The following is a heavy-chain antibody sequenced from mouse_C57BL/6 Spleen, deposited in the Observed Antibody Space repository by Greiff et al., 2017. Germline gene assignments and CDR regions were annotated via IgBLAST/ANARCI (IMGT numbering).Heavy chain of an antibody. Sequence: EVMLVESGPGLAKPSQTLSLTCSVTGYSITSDYWNWIRKFPGNKLEYMGYISYSGSTYYNPSLKSRISITRDTSKNQYYLQLNSVTTEDTATYYCARRSPYYYGSSYGYFDVWGTGTTVTVSS. J-gene: IGHJ1*03. V-gene: IGHV3-8*01. CDR3: ARRSPYYYGSSYGYFDV. CDR2: ISYSGST. CDR1: GYSITSDY. D-gene: IGHD1-1*01.